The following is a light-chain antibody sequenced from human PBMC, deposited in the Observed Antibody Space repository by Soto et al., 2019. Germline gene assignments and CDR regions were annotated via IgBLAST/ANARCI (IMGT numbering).Light chain of an antibody. CDR3: SSYTSGNSLV. Sequence: QSVLTQPASVSGSPGQSITISCTGTSSDVGAYNFVSWHQQHPGKAPKLMIYNVYDRPSGISYRFSGSKSGNTASLTISGLQGEDEADYYCSSYTSGNSLVFGTGTKVTVL. V-gene: IGLV2-14*03. CDR1: SSDVGAYNF. CDR2: NVY. J-gene: IGLJ1*01.